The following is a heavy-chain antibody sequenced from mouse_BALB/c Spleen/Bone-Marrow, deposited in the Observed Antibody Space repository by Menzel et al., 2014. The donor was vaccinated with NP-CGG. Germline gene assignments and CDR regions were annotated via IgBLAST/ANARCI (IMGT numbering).Heavy chain of an antibody. CDR2: INTNTRTI. CDR3: ARCGVFGVFEY. V-gene: IGHV4-1*02. CDR1: GFAFSKYW. Sequence: VQLKESGGGLVQPGGSLKLSCAASGFAFSKYWMRWVRQAPAKGLEWIGEINTNTRTINYTQSLKDKFIISRDNAKNTLALQTSKLRAEDTAHYCCARCGVFGVFEYWGQGTTLTVST. J-gene: IGHJ2*01.